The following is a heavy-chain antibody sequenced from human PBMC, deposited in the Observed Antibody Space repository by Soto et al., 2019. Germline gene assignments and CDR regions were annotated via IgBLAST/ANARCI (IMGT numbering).Heavy chain of an antibody. CDR1: EAPSAAML. CDR3: ARVPMVRGAQDYYYYYGMDV. J-gene: IGHJ6*02. CDR2: SSLSLVQ. Sequence: QVQLVQSGAEVKKPGSSVKVSSRLLEAPSAAMLSAGCDRPLDKGLSGWEGSSLSLVQQTTHRSSRAESITADESTSTAYMELSSLRSEDTAVYYCARVPMVRGAQDYYYYYGMDVWGQGTTVTVSS. V-gene: IGHV1-69*12. D-gene: IGHD3-10*01.